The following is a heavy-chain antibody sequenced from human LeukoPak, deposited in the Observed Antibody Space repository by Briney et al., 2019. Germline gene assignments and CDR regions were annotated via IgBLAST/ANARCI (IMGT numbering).Heavy chain of an antibody. J-gene: IGHJ4*02. Sequence: GGSLRLSCAASGFSINHYYMTWIRQTPGKGLDWVSVIYTGGSTNYGDSVKGRFTISRDNSKNTLYLQMNSLRAEDTAVYYCATGKLLYFAYWGQGTLVTVSS. V-gene: IGHV3-53*01. CDR2: IYTGGST. D-gene: IGHD2-2*02. CDR3: ATGKLLYFAY. CDR1: GFSINHYY.